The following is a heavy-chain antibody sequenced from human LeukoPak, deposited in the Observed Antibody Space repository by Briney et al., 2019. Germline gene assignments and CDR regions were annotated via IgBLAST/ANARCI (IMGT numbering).Heavy chain of an antibody. J-gene: IGHJ4*02. V-gene: IGHV1-8*02. CDR2: MNPNSGNT. D-gene: IGHD6-19*01. Sequence: ASVKVSCKASGYTFTSYDINWVRQATGQGLGWMGWMNPNSGNTGYAQKFQGRVTMTRNTSISTAYMELSSLRSEDTAVYYCARGPHASGWYRLDYWGQGTLVTVSS. CDR1: GYTFTSYD. CDR3: ARGPHASGWYRLDY.